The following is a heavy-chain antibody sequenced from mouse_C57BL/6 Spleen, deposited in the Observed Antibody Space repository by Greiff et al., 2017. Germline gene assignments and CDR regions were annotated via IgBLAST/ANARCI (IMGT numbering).Heavy chain of an antibody. J-gene: IGHJ4*01. D-gene: IGHD2-4*01. V-gene: IGHV1-64*01. CDR3: ARRYDYDVDYAMDY. Sequence: QVQLQQPGAELVKPGASVKLSCKASGYTFTSYWMHWVKQRPGQGLEWIGMIHPNSGSTNYNEKFKSKATLTVDKSSSTAYMQLSSLTSEDSAVYYCARRYDYDVDYAMDYWGQGTSVTVSS. CDR2: IHPNSGST. CDR1: GYTFTSYW.